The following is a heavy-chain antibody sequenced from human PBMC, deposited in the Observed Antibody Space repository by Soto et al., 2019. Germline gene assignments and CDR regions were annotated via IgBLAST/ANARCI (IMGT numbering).Heavy chain of an antibody. CDR1: GASINNNDYY. V-gene: IGHV4-30-4*01. CDR2: VYYSGST. J-gene: IGHJ2*01. CDR3: DRMSHFYDKWYFDL. D-gene: IGHD3-22*01. Sequence: SETLSLTCTVSGASINNNDYYWIWILQTPGKGLEWIGYVYYSGSTDYIPSLKSRLSMSIDKSQTQITLKLNSVTAADTATYYCDRMSHFYDKWYFDLWGRGTLVTVSS.